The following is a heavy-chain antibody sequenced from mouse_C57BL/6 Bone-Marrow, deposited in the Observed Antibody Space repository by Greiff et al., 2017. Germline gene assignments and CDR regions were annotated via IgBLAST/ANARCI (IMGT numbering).Heavy chain of an antibody. CDR1: GFNIKDDY. J-gene: IGHJ2*01. CDR2: IDPENGDT. V-gene: IGHV14-4*01. D-gene: IGHD1-1*02. Sequence: VQLQQSGAELVRPGASVKLSCTASGFNIKDDYMHWVKQRPEQGLEWIGWIDPENGDTEYASKFQGKATITADPSSNTAYLQLSSLTSEDTAVYYCTPYGLDYWGQGTTLTVSS. CDR3: TPYGLDY.